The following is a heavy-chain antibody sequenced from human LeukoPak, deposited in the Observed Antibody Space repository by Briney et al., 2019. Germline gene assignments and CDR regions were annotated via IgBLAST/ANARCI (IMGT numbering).Heavy chain of an antibody. CDR1: GFTFSSYG. Sequence: PGGSLRLSCAASGFTFSSYGMHWVRHAPGKGLEWVSVIWYDGSNKYYADSVKGRFTISRDNSKNTLYLQMNSLRAEDTAVYYCAKDLSDRYSGSQGPPSGWGQGTLVTVSS. CDR2: IWYDGSNK. CDR3: AKDLSDRYSGSQGPPSG. D-gene: IGHD1-26*01. V-gene: IGHV3-30*02. J-gene: IGHJ4*02.